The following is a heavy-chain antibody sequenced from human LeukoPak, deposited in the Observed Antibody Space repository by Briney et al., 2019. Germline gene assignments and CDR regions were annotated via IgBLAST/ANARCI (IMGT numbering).Heavy chain of an antibody. J-gene: IGHJ3*02. Sequence: SETLSLTCAVSGGSISSGGYSWSWIRQPPGKGLEWIGYIYHSGSTYYNPSLKSRVTISVDRSKNQFSLKLSSVTAADTAVYYCAGDGYYYDSSGYYYVDAFDIWGQGTMVTVSS. D-gene: IGHD3-22*01. CDR1: GGSISSGGYS. CDR2: IYHSGST. V-gene: IGHV4-30-2*01. CDR3: AGDGYYYDSSGYYYVDAFDI.